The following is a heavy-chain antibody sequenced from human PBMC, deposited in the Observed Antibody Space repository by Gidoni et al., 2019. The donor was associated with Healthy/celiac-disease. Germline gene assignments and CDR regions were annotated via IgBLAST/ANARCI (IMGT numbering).Heavy chain of an antibody. D-gene: IGHD3-3*01. CDR2: MKPQSGNT. Sequence: QVQLVQSGAEVKKPGASVTVSCKASGSPFTSYDINWVRQATGPGLEWMGWMKPQSGNTGYAQKFQGRVTMTRNTSISTAYMELSSLRSEDTAVYYCARGYYDFWSGYLYYYYGMDVWGQGTTVTVSS. V-gene: IGHV1-8*01. J-gene: IGHJ6*02. CDR3: ARGYYDFWSGYLYYYYGMDV. CDR1: GSPFTSYD.